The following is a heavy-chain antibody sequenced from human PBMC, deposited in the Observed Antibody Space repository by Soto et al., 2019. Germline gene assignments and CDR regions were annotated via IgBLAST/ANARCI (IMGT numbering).Heavy chain of an antibody. CDR1: AFTFRSYA. CDR3: AKDRRYVSLFDY. J-gene: IGHJ4*02. CDR2: ISGSGGST. Sequence: PGGSLRLPCAASAFTFRSYAMSWDRQTLGKGLKWVSAISGSGGSTYYADSVKGRCTISRDNSKNTLYLQMNSLRAEDTAVYYCAKDRRYVSLFDYWCQGSLVAVSS. D-gene: IGHD2-15*01. V-gene: IGHV3-23*01.